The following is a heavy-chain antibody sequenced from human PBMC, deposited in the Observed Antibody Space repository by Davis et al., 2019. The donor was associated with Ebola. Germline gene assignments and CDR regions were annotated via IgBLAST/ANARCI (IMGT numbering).Heavy chain of an antibody. CDR3: ARVPSCSGGSCYSLADADWFDP. CDR1: GGSFSGYY. Sequence: MPSETLSLTCAVYGGSFSGYYWSWIRQPPGKGLEWIGEINHSGSTNYNPSLKSRVTISVDTSKNQFSLKLSSVTAADTAVYYCARVPSCSGGSCYSLADADWFDPWGQGTLVTVSS. CDR2: INHSGST. J-gene: IGHJ5*02. D-gene: IGHD2-15*01. V-gene: IGHV4-34*01.